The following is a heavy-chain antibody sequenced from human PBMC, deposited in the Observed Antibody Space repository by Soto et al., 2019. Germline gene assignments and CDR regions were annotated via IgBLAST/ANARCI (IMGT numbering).Heavy chain of an antibody. CDR3: AKDISLGELSAPDH. J-gene: IGHJ4*02. Sequence: GGSLRLSCVASGFTFDDFAMHWVRQAPGKGLEWVSGMSWNRGSIVYADSVKGRFTISRDNAKNSLYLQMNSLRPEDTALYYCAKDISLGELSAPDHWGQGTLVTVSS. D-gene: IGHD3-16*02. V-gene: IGHV3-9*01. CDR1: GFTFDDFA. CDR2: MSWNRGSI.